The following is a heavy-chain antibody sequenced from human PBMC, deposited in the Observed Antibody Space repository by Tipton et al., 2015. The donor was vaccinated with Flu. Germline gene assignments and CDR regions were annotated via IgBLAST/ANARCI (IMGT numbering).Heavy chain of an antibody. Sequence: SLRLSCAASGITFSDHYMDWVRQAPGKGLEWVGRSRNKANSYTTQYAASVKGRFTISRDDSKNSLYLQMNSLKTEDTAVYYCARSKGGTTCCNDYWGQGTLVTVSS. CDR1: GITFSDHY. D-gene: IGHD2-2*01. CDR2: SRNKANSYTT. V-gene: IGHV3-72*01. J-gene: IGHJ4*02. CDR3: ARSKGGTTCCNDY.